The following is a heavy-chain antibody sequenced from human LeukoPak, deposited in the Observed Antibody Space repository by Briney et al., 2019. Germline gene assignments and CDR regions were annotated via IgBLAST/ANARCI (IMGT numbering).Heavy chain of an antibody. CDR1: GFTFSSYG. D-gene: IGHD3-22*01. V-gene: IGHV3-30*02. CDR2: IRYDGSNK. CDR3: AKDPTGYYYDSSGYLLPDY. Sequence: SGGSLRLSCAASGFTFSSYGMHWVRQAPGKGLEWVAFIRYDGSNKYYADSVKGRFTISRDNSKNTLYLQMNSLRAEDTAVYYCAKDPTGYYYDSSGYLLPDYWGQGTLVSVSS. J-gene: IGHJ4*02.